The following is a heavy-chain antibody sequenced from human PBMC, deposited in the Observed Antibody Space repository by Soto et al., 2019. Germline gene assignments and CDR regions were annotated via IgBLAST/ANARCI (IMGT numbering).Heavy chain of an antibody. Sequence: PSETLSLTCTVSGGSISSSSYYWGWIRQPPGKGLEWIGSIYYSGSTYYNPSLKSRVTISVDTSKNQFSLKLSSVTAADTAVYYCARTPYYYYGSGSYRDWFDPWGQGTLVNVSS. D-gene: IGHD3-10*01. V-gene: IGHV4-39*01. J-gene: IGHJ5*02. CDR1: GGSISSSSYY. CDR2: IYYSGST. CDR3: ARTPYYYYGSGSYRDWFDP.